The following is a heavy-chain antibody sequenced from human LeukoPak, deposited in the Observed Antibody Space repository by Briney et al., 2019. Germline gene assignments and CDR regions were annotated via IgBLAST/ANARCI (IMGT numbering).Heavy chain of an antibody. V-gene: IGHV4-34*01. Sequence: SETPSLTCAVYGGSFSGYYWSWIRQPPGKGLEWIGEINHSGSTSYNPSLKSRVTISVDTSKNQFSLKLSSVTAADTAVYYCASRYYDSSGYYSDYWGQGTLVTVSS. CDR1: GGSFSGYY. D-gene: IGHD3-22*01. CDR3: ASRYYDSSGYYSDY. CDR2: INHSGST. J-gene: IGHJ4*02.